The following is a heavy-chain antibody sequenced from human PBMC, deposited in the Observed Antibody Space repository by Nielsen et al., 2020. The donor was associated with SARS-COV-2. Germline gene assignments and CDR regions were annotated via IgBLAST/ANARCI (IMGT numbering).Heavy chain of an antibody. CDR2: IDRTGATT. Sequence: GESLKISCAASGFTFSNYWMHWVRQAPGEGLEWVSYIDRTGATTHYADSVRGRFTVSRDNAKKSLFLHMNSLRAEDTAVYYCARSTWNSWGQGTLVTVSS. V-gene: IGHV3-48*01. J-gene: IGHJ4*02. CDR3: ARSTWNS. D-gene: IGHD2/OR15-2a*01. CDR1: GFTFSNYW.